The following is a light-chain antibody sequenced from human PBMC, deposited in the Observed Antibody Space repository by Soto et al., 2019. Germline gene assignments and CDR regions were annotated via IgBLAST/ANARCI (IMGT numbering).Light chain of an antibody. CDR3: QTWGTGIWV. CDR2: LNSDGSH. J-gene: IGLJ3*02. CDR1: SGHSSYV. V-gene: IGLV4-69*01. Sequence: QPVLTQSPSASASLGASVKLTCTLSSGHSSYVIAWHQQQPERGPRYLMRLNSDGSHIKGDGIPDRFSGSSSGAERYLTISSLQSEDEADYYCQTWGTGIWVFGGGTKVTVL.